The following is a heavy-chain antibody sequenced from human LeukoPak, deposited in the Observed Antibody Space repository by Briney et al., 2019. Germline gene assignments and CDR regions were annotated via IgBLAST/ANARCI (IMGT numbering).Heavy chain of an antibody. CDR3: ARDNDYGDYFYAFDI. D-gene: IGHD4-17*01. CDR2: IYTSGST. V-gene: IGHV4-4*07. J-gene: IGHJ3*02. CDR1: GGSISSYY. Sequence: SETLSLTCTVSGGSISSYYWSWIRQPAGKGLEWIGRIYTSGSTNYNPSLKSRVTMSVDTSKNQFSLKLSSVTAADTAVYYCARDNDYGDYFYAFDIWGQGTMVTVSS.